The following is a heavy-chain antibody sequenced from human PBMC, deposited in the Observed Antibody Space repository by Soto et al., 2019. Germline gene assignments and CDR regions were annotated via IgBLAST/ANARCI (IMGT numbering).Heavy chain of an antibody. J-gene: IGHJ6*03. CDR2: ISAYNGNT. CDR1: GYTFTSYG. Sequence: VSVKVSCKASGYTFTSYGISWVRQAPGQGLEWMGWISAYNGNTNYAQKPQGRVAMATDRSTSTAYMELRSLRSDDTAVYYCARVRSPSVSITIFGVVINKPYYYYYMDVWGKGTTVTVSS. D-gene: IGHD3-3*01. V-gene: IGHV1-18*01. CDR3: ARVRSPSVSITIFGVVINKPYYYYYMDV.